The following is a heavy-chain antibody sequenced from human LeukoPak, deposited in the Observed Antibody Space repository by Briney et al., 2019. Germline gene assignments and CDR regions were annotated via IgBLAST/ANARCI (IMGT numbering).Heavy chain of an antibody. CDR3: GSLYCSGGICYSALGSADY. CDR1: GGSISSSTYY. D-gene: IGHD2-15*01. V-gene: IGHV4-39*01. J-gene: IGHJ4*02. Sequence: SETLSLTCTVSGGSISSSTYYWGWIRQPPGKGLEWIGSIYYSGSTYYNPSLKSRVTISVDTSKNQFSLKLSSVTAADTAVYFCGSLYCSGGICYSALGSADYWGRGTLVTVSS. CDR2: IYYSGST.